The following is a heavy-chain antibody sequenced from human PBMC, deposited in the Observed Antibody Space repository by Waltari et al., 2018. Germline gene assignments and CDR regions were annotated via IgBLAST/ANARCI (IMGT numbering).Heavy chain of an antibody. CDR2: SIPIVGTA. V-gene: IGHV1-69*01. Sequence: QVQLVQSGAEVKKPGSSVKVSCKASGGTFSSYAISWVRQAPGQGLEWMGGSIPIVGTASYAQKFQGRGTITADESTSTAYMELSSLRSEDTAVYYCARTPSSPLYYVDYWGQGTLVTVSS. CDR1: GGTFSSYA. CDR3: ARTPSSPLYYVDY. J-gene: IGHJ4*02. D-gene: IGHD6-13*01.